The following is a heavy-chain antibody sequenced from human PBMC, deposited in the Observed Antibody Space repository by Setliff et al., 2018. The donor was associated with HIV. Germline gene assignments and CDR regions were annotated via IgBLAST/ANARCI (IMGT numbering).Heavy chain of an antibody. CDR1: GVSTNRTDHY. V-gene: IGHV4-39*01. CDR2: VSQSGST. Sequence: SETLSLTCSVSGVSTNRTDHYWGWIRQSPGKRLEWIGSVSQSGSTYYNPSLKSRITISVDRSKNLFSLKLISVTAADQGVYYCARVPVPGANWFDPWGLGTLVTVSS. CDR3: ARVPVPGANWFDP. J-gene: IGHJ5*02.